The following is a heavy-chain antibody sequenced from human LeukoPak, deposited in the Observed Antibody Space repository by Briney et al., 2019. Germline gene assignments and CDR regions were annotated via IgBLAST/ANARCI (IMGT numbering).Heavy chain of an antibody. CDR2: ISSSASII. V-gene: IGHV3-48*03. J-gene: IGHJ5*02. CDR3: AKENVAAALPDNWFDP. Sequence: GGSLRLSCAASGFTFSSYEMNWVRQAPGKGLEWLSYISSSASIIYYADSVKGRFTISRDNSKKTLYLQMNRLRAEDTAVYYCAKENVAAALPDNWFDPWGQGTLVTVSS. D-gene: IGHD2-2*01. CDR1: GFTFSSYE.